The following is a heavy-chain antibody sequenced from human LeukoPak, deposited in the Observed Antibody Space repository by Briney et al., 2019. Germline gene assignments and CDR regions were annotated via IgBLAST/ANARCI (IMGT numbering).Heavy chain of an antibody. J-gene: IGHJ6*02. CDR1: GFTFSNYW. CDR3: ARTGLVYGDLYYYGMDV. D-gene: IGHD4-17*01. CDR2: INRDGSER. V-gene: IGHV3-7*03. Sequence: GGSLRLSCAASGFTFSNYWMTWVRQAPGKGLEWVANINRDGSERYYVDSVKGRFTISRDDAKSSLYLQMNSLRAEDTAVYYCARTGLVYGDLYYYGMDVWGQGTTVTVSS.